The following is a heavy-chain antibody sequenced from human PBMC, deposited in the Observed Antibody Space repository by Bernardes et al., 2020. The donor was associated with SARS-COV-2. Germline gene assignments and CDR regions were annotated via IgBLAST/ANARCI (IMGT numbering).Heavy chain of an antibody. Sequence: SETLSLTCTVSGCSISSYYWSWIRQPPGKGLEWIGYIYYSGSTNYNPSPKSRVTITVNTSKNQFSLKLSSVTAADTAVYYCARRAVSPPFAFDPLGQGTLVTVSS. CDR1: GCSISSYY. D-gene: IGHD2-8*01. V-gene: IGHV4-59*08. J-gene: IGHJ5*02. CDR2: IYYSGST. CDR3: ARRAVSPPFAFDP.